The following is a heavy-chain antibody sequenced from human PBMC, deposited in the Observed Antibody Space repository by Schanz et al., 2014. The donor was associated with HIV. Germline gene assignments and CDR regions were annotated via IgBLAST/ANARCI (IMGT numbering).Heavy chain of an antibody. D-gene: IGHD4-17*01. J-gene: IGHJ4*02. CDR2: INSNGYTT. CDR3: YGDESGY. V-gene: IGHV3-48*04. Sequence: EVQLVESGGGLVQPGGSLRLSCAASGFLFSSYGMSWVRQAPGKGLEWISYINSNGYTTYYADSVKGRFTISRDNAKNSLYLQMNSLRAEDTAVYYCYGDESGYWGQGTLVTVSS. CDR1: GFLFSSYG.